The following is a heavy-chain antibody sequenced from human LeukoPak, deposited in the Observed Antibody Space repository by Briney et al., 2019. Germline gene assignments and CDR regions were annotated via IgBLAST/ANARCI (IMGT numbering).Heavy chain of an antibody. D-gene: IGHD2-15*01. J-gene: IGHJ4*02. V-gene: IGHV1-18*04. CDR1: GYTFTNYG. Sequence: ASVKVSCKASGYTFTNYGISWGRQAPGQGLEWMGWISAYNGNTNYEKKLQGRGTMTTDTSTSTADMELRSLRSDDTAVDYCARSWSLVVVAACGFWGQGTLVTVSS. CDR2: ISAYNGNT. CDR3: ARSWSLVVVAACGF.